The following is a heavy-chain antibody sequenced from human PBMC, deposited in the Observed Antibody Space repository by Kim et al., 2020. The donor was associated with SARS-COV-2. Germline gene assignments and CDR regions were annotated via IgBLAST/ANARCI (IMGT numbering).Heavy chain of an antibody. CDR3: AREGEYYDILTGYYRTESPYGMDV. D-gene: IGHD3-9*01. CDR1: GFTVSSNY. J-gene: IGHJ6*02. Sequence: GGSLRLSCAASGFTVSSNYMSWVRQAPGKGLEWVSVIYSGGSTYYADSVKGRFTISRHNSKNTLYLQMNSLRAEDTAVYYCAREGEYYDILTGYYRTESPYGMDVWGQGTTVTVSS. V-gene: IGHV3-53*04. CDR2: IYSGGST.